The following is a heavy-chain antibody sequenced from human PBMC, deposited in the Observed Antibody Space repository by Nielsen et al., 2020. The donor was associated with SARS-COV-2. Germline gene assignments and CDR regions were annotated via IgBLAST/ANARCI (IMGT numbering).Heavy chain of an antibody. Sequence: WVRQAPGQGLEWMGWITTHNGLTNYAHKLQGRVTMTTDTSTSTVYVELRSLRSDDTAVYYCARDRDPTGANIVLLVAANQGMDVWGQGTTVTVSS. D-gene: IGHD2-15*01. CDR3: ARDRDPTGANIVLLVAANQGMDV. J-gene: IGHJ6*02. CDR2: ITTHNGLT. V-gene: IGHV1-18*01.